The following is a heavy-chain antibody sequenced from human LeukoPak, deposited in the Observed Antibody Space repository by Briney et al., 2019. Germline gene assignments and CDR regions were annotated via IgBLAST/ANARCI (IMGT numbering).Heavy chain of an antibody. J-gene: IGHJ5*02. D-gene: IGHD3-22*01. V-gene: IGHV1-69*13. CDR2: IIPIFGTA. Sequence: SVKVSCKASGYTFTSYGISWVRQAPGQGLEWMGGIIPIFGTANYAQKFQGRVTITADESTSTAYMELSSLRSEDTAVYYCAREPLYYYDSSGYPWGQGTLVTVSS. CDR1: GYTFTSYG. CDR3: AREPLYYYDSSGYP.